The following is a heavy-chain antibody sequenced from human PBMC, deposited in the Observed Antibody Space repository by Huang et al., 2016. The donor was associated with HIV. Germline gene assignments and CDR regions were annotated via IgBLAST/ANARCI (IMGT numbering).Heavy chain of an antibody. CDR2: INPSGGRT. D-gene: IGHD6-19*01. Sequence: QVQLVQSGAEVKKPGASVKVSCKASGYTFTSYYMHWVRQAPGQGLEWMGIINPSGGRTSYAQKFQGRVTMTRDTSTSTVYMELSSLRSEDTAVYYCARAVSPRGQWLVLWGQGTLVTVSS. CDR1: GYTFTSYY. CDR3: ARAVSPRGQWLVL. J-gene: IGHJ4*02. V-gene: IGHV1-46*01.